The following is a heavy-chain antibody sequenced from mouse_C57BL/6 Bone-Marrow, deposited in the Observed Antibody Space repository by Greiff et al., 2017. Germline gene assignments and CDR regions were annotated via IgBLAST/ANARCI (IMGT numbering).Heavy chain of an antibody. J-gene: IGHJ2*01. CDR1: GYTFTSYW. CDR3: ARCGYSFDY. Sequence: VQLQQPGAELVKPGASVKLSCKASGYTFTSYWMPWVKQRPGQGLEWIGMIHPNSGSTNYNEKFKSKATLTVDQSSSTAYMQLSSLTSEDSAVYYCARCGYSFDYWGQGTTLTVSS. CDR2: IHPNSGST. V-gene: IGHV1-64*01.